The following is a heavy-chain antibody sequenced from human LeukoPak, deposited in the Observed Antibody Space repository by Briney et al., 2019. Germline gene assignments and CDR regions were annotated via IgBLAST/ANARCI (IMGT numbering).Heavy chain of an antibody. CDR3: AKEGAYPIITYDS. V-gene: IGHV3-21*01. CDR2: VSTTSSYI. J-gene: IGHJ5*01. D-gene: IGHD1-14*01. CDR1: GFTFSSYS. Sequence: PGGSLRLSCAASGFTFSSYSMNWVRQAPGKGLEWVSSVSTTSSYIYYADSVKGRFTISRDNAKNSLYLQMNSLRAEDAGVYYCAKEGAYPIITYDSWGQGTLVTVSS.